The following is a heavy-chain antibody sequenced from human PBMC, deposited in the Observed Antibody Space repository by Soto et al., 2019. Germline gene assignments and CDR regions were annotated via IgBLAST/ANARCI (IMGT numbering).Heavy chain of an antibody. CDR1: GYTFTSYD. J-gene: IGHJ4*02. CDR2: MNPNSGNT. V-gene: IGHV1-8*01. CDR3: ARVPERGLLEVVVAATALPYDYFDY. D-gene: IGHD2-15*01. Sequence: GASVKVSCKASGYTFTSYDINWVRQATGQGLEWMGWMNPNSGNTGYAQKFQGRVTMTRNTSISTAYMELRSLRSDDTAVYYCARVPERGLLEVVVAATALPYDYFDYWGQGTLVTVSS.